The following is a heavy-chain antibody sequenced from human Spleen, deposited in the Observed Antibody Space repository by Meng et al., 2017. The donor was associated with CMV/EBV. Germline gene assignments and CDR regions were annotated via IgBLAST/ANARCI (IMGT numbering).Heavy chain of an antibody. V-gene: IGHV3-30*02. J-gene: IGHJ5*02. CDR1: GFTFSSYG. Sequence: GESLKISCAASGFTFSSYGMHWVRQAPGKGLEWVAFIRYDGSNKYYADSVKGRFTISRDNSKNTLYLQMNSLRAEDTAVYYCARGAVPAAMGYNWFDPWGQGTLVTVSS. CDR2: IRYDGSNK. D-gene: IGHD2-2*01. CDR3: ARGAVPAAMGYNWFDP.